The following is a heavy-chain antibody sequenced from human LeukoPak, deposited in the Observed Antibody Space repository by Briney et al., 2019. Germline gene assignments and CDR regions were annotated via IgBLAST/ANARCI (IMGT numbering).Heavy chain of an antibody. CDR2: INPYNGNT. CDR3: ARDFGTQDVLRYFDCDA. D-gene: IGHD3-9*01. Sequence: ASVKVSCKASGYSFFTYGISWVRRTPGQGLEWMGWINPYNGNTNYAQKVQGRVTLTTDTPTSTVYMELRSLRSDDTAVYYCARDFGTQDVLRYFDCDAWGQGTLVTVSS. V-gene: IGHV1-18*01. CDR1: GYSFFTYG. J-gene: IGHJ4*02.